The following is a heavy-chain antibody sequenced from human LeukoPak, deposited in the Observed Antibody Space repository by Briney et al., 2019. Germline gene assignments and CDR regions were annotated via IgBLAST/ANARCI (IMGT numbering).Heavy chain of an antibody. J-gene: IGHJ4*02. Sequence: ASVKVSFKASGYTFTSYGVSWVRQAPGQGLEWMGWISGSNGNTYYAQKFQGRVTMTTDTSTSTAYMELRSLRSDDTAVYYCATEESPAAGVDYWGQGTLVTVSS. D-gene: IGHD2-2*01. CDR2: ISGSNGNT. V-gene: IGHV1-18*01. CDR1: GYTFTSYG. CDR3: ATEESPAAGVDY.